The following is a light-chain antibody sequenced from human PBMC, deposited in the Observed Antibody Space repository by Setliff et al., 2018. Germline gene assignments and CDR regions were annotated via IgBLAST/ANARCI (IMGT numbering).Light chain of an antibody. V-gene: IGLV2-23*02. Sequence: LTQPASVSGSPGQSITISCTGTSSDVGNYNLVSWYQQHPGKAPKLMIYAVTKRPSGVSHRFSGSKSGNTASLTISGLEAEDEADYYCCSYTASSTSYVFGTGTKGTVL. CDR2: AVT. J-gene: IGLJ1*01. CDR1: SSDVGNYNL. CDR3: CSYTASSTSYV.